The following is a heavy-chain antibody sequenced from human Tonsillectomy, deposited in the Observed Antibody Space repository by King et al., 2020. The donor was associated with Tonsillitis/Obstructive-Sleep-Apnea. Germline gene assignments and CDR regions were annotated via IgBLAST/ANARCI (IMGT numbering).Heavy chain of an antibody. CDR1: GFTFSSYW. CDR3: ARDPPEWKARWDPRAYFDY. D-gene: IGHD1-26*01. V-gene: IGHV3-7*03. J-gene: IGHJ4*02. CDR2: IKQDGSEK. Sequence: QLVQSGGGLVQPGGSLRLSCAASGFTFSSYWMSWVRQAPGRGLEWVANIKQDGSEKYYVDSVKGRFTISRDNAKNSLYLQMNSLRAEDTAVYYCARDPPEWKARWDPRAYFDYWGQGTLVTVSS.